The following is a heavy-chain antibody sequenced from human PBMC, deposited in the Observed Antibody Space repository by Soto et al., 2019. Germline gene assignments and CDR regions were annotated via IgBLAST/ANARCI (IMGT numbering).Heavy chain of an antibody. Sequence: GGSLRLSCAASGFTFSGSAMHWVRQASGKGLEWVGRIRSKANSYATAYAASVKGRFTISRDDSKNTAYLQMNSLKTEDTAVYYCTRQMSDYYDSSGYYYGWYFDLWGRGTLVTVSS. V-gene: IGHV3-73*01. CDR1: GFTFSGSA. CDR2: IRSKANSYAT. D-gene: IGHD3-22*01. J-gene: IGHJ2*01. CDR3: TRQMSDYYDSSGYYYGWYFDL.